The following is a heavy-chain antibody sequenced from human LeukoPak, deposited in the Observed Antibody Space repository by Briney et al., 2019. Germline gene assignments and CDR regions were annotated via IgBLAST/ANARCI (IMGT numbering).Heavy chain of an antibody. Sequence: GGSLRLSCAASGFTFSSYGMHWVRQAPGKGLEWVAVISYDGSNKYYADSVEGRFTISRGNSKNTLYLQMNSLRAEDTAVYYCAVPKRGYSSSWFDYWGQGTLVTVSS. V-gene: IGHV3-30*03. D-gene: IGHD6-13*01. J-gene: IGHJ4*02. CDR3: AVPKRGYSSSWFDY. CDR2: ISYDGSNK. CDR1: GFTFSSYG.